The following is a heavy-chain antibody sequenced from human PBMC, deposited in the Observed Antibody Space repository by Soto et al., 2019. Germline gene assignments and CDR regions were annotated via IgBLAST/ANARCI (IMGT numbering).Heavy chain of an antibody. Sequence: EVQLVESGGGLVQPGGSLRLSCAASGFTFSSYWMSWVRQAPGKGLEWVANIKQDGSEKYYVDSVKGRFTISRDNAKNSLYLQMNRLRAEETAVYYCARDRGVLWFGELLSWGQGTLVTFSS. CDR2: IKQDGSEK. J-gene: IGHJ4*02. V-gene: IGHV3-7*05. CDR1: GFTFSSYW. CDR3: ARDRGVLWFGELLS. D-gene: IGHD3-10*01.